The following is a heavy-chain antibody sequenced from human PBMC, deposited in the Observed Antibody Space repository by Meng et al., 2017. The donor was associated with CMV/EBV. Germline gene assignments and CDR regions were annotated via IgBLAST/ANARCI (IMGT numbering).Heavy chain of an antibody. CDR2: ISSSSSYI. CDR1: GFTCIGYS. J-gene: IGHJ4*02. CDR3: ARGVVTGTDY. D-gene: IGHD1-14*01. Sequence: LSCAASGFTCIGYSMNWVRQAPGKGLEWVSSISSSSSYIYYADSVKGRFTISRDNAKNSLYLQRNSLRAEDTAVYYCARGVVTGTDYWGQGTLVTVSS. V-gene: IGHV3-21*01.